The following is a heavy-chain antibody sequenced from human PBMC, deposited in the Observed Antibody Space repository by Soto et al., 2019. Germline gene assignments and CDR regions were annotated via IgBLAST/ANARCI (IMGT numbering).Heavy chain of an antibody. Sequence: QVQLVESGGGVVQPGRSLRLSCAASGFTFSSYGMHWVRQAPGKGLEWVAVISYDGSNKYYADSVKGRFTISRDNSKNTRYLQMNSLRAEDTAVYYCAKDQATVTTFDYWGQGTLVTVSS. CDR1: GFTFSSYG. V-gene: IGHV3-30*18. D-gene: IGHD4-17*01. J-gene: IGHJ4*02. CDR3: AKDQATVTTFDY. CDR2: ISYDGSNK.